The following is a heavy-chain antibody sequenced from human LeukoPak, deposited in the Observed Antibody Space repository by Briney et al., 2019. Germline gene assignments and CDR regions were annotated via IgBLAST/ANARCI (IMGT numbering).Heavy chain of an antibody. D-gene: IGHD4-17*01. CDR2: IYPGDSDT. J-gene: IGHJ6*03. CDR1: GYTFSNYW. Sequence: GESLKISCKGSGYTFSNYWIAWVRQMPGKGLELMGIIYPGDSDTRYSPSFQGHVTISAHKSTSTAFLQWSSLKASDTAVYYYAIYGDYVQGNYFYYMDVWGKGTTVTVSS. V-gene: IGHV5-51*01. CDR3: AIYGDYVQGNYFYYMDV.